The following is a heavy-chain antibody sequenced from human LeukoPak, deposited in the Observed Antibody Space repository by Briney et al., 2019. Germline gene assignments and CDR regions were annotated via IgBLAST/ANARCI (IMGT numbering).Heavy chain of an antibody. D-gene: IGHD3-10*01. V-gene: IGHV1-2*02. CDR3: ARGGGITMVRGVIIPFRY. J-gene: IGHJ4*02. Sequence: ASVKVSCKASGYTFPGYYMHWVRQAPGQALEWMGWINPNSGGTNYAQKFQGRVTMTRDTSISTAYMELSRLRSDDTAVYYCARGGGITMVRGVIIPFRYWGQGTLVTVSS. CDR2: INPNSGGT. CDR1: GYTFPGYY.